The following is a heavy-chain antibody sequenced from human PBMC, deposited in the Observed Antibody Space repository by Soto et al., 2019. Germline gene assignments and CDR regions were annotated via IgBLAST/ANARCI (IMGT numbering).Heavy chain of an antibody. CDR3: AKDLLQWTGANWFDP. Sequence: GGSLRLSCAASGFTFSSYAMSWVRQAPGKGLEWVSAISGSGGSTYYADSVKGRFTISRDNSKNTLYLQMNSLRAEDTAVYYCAKDLLQWTGANWFDPWGQGTLVTVSS. J-gene: IGHJ5*02. D-gene: IGHD6-19*01. CDR1: GFTFSSYA. CDR2: ISGSGGST. V-gene: IGHV3-23*01.